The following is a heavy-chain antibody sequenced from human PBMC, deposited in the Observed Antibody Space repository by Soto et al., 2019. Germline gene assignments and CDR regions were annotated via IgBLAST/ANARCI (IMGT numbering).Heavy chain of an antibody. D-gene: IGHD2-8*01. Sequence: GGSLRLSCSASGFNFSSKAMHWVRQAPGKGLEYVSSISSSGDTTYYGEYVKGRFVISRDNSMNTLYLQMSSLGPEDTAVYYCVKDRWGYCTNGICYTFDYWGQGTPVTVSS. CDR2: ISSSGDTT. V-gene: IGHV3-64D*08. CDR1: GFNFSSKA. CDR3: VKDRWGYCTNGICYTFDY. J-gene: IGHJ4*02.